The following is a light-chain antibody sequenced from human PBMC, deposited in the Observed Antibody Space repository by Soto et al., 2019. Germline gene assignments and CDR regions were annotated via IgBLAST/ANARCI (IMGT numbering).Light chain of an antibody. CDR2: EGS. CDR1: QSINTW. J-gene: IGKJ1*01. CDR3: QQYKTYSQT. Sequence: DIQMTQSPSTLSASVGDRITITCRASQSINTWLAWYQQKPGEAPKLQIYEGSTLERGVPSRFSGSGSWTEFSLNISRLQPYDFETYYCQQYKTYSQTFGQGNKVEVK. V-gene: IGKV1-5*03.